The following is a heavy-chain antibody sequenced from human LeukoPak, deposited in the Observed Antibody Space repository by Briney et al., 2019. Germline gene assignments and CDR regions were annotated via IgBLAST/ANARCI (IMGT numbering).Heavy chain of an antibody. D-gene: IGHD1-26*01. V-gene: IGHV3-15*01. CDR2: IKSKTDGGTT. Sequence: AGGSLRLSCAASGFTFSNAWMSWVRQAPGKGLEWVGRIKSKTDGGTTDYAAPVKGRFTISRDDSKNTLYLQMNSLKTEDTAVYYCTTAGGSYDYYYYYGMDVWGQGTTVTVSS. CDR1: GFTFSNAW. CDR3: TTAGGSYDYYYYYGMDV. J-gene: IGHJ6*02.